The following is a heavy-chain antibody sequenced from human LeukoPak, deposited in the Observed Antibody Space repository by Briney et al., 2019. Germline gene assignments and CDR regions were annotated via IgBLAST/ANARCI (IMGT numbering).Heavy chain of an antibody. V-gene: IGHV1-2*02. CDR3: ARDLRDGYLDI. Sequence: GASVKVSCKASGYTFTSYGISWVRQAPGQGLEWMGWINPNSGGTNYAQKFQGRVTMTRDTSISTAYMELSRLRSDDTAVYYCARDLRDGYLDIWGQGTMVTVSS. J-gene: IGHJ3*02. CDR1: GYTFTSYG. CDR2: INPNSGGT. D-gene: IGHD5-24*01.